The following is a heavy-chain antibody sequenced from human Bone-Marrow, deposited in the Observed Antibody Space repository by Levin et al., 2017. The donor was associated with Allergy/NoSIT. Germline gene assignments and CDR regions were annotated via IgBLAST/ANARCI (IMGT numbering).Heavy chain of an antibody. CDR2: IYYSGNT. J-gene: IGHJ4*02. CDR3: ARDDGIASAGPFDL. D-gene: IGHD6-13*01. V-gene: IGHV4-59*01. Sequence: SDPLSLPFPFSFSSLLLSSFLFLLPPPFPFLSFIGFIYYSGNTNYNPSLKSRVTMSMDTSKNQFSLKVSSVTAADTAVYYCARDDGIASAGPFDLWGQGTRVTVSS. CDR1: FSSLLLSS.